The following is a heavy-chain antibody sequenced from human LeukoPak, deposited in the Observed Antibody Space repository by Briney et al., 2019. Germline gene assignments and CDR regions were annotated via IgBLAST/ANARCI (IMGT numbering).Heavy chain of an antibody. J-gene: IGHJ5*02. CDR3: ARDQRTEYSSSWYGVNWFDP. Sequence: GASVKVSCKASGYTFTSYGISWVRQAPVQGLEWMGWISAYNGNTNYAQKFQGRVTMTTDTSTNTVYMELRSLRSDDTAVYYCARDQRTEYSSSWYGVNWFDPWGQGTLVTVSS. D-gene: IGHD6-13*01. V-gene: IGHV1-18*01. CDR2: ISAYNGNT. CDR1: GYTFTSYG.